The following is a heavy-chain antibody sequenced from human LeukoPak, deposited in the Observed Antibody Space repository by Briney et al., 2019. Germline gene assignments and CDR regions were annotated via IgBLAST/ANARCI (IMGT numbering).Heavy chain of an antibody. V-gene: IGHV5-51*01. CDR1: GYSFTTYW. D-gene: IGHD6-6*01. CDR3: AITRDISSSSYFDY. CDR2: IYPGDSDT. Sequence: GEALKISCKGSGYSFTTYWIGWVRQMPGKGLEWMGIIYPGDSDTRYSPSFQGQVTISADKSISSAYLQWSSLRASDTAMYYCAITRDISSSSYFDYWGQGTLVTVSS. J-gene: IGHJ4*02.